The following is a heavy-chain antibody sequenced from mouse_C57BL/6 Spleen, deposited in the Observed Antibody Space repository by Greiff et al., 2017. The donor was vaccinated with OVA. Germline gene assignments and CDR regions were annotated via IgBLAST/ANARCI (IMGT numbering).Heavy chain of an antibody. V-gene: IGHV1-81*01. D-gene: IGHD2-4*01. CDR1: GYTFTSYG. CDR2: IYPRSGNT. J-gene: IGHJ4*01. Sequence: VQLQQSGAELARPGASVKLSCKASGYTFTSYGISWVKQRTGQGLEWIGEIYPRSGNTYYNEKFKGKATLTADKSSSTAYMELRSLTSEDAAVYFCARSGLVYYDDDNYAMDYWGQGTSVTVSS. CDR3: ARSGLVYYDDDNYAMDY.